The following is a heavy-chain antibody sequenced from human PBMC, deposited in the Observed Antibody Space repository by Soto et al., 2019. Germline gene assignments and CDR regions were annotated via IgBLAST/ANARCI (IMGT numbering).Heavy chain of an antibody. CDR3: AREGRLQSLDY. J-gene: IGHJ4*02. CDR1: GGSISNPDYY. CDR2: IFYNGET. Sequence: QVQLQESGPGLVKPSQILSLTCTVSGGSISNPDYYWRWIRQPPGKGLEWIGSIFYNGETSYNPSLKSRLSMSVDTSKNQFSLSLSSVTASDTAVYFCAREGRLQSLDYWGQGTLVTVSS. D-gene: IGHD4-4*01. V-gene: IGHV4-30-4*01.